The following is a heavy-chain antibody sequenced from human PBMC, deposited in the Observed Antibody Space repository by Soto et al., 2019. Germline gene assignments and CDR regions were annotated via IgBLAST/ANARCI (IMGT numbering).Heavy chain of an antibody. V-gene: IGHV4-59*01. Sequence: PSETLSLTCTVSGGSISSYYWSWIRQPPGKGLEWIGYIYYSGSTNYNPSLKSRVTISVDTSKNQFSLKLSSVTAADTAVYYCARSGSYYALDIWGQGTMVTVSS. CDR1: GGSISSYY. CDR3: ARSGSYYALDI. J-gene: IGHJ3*02. CDR2: IYYSGST. D-gene: IGHD1-26*01.